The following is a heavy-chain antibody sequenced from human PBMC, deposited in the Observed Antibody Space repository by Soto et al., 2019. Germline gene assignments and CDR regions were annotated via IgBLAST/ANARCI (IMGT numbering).Heavy chain of an antibody. CDR1: GFTFDDYA. J-gene: IGHJ4*02. Sequence: EVQLVESGGGLVQPGRSLRLSCAASGFTFDDYAMHWVRQAPGKGLEWVSGISWNSGSIGYADSVKGRFTISRDNAKNSLYLKMNRLRAEDKALYYCAKDIVRELLDLWWGGGFDYWGQGTLVTVSS. CDR3: AKDIVRELLDLWWGGGFDY. CDR2: ISWNSGSI. D-gene: IGHD1-26*01. V-gene: IGHV3-9*01.